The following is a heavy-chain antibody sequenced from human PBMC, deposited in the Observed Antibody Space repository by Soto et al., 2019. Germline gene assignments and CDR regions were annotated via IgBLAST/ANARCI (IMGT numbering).Heavy chain of an antibody. D-gene: IGHD2-2*02. CDR1: GFMFSCCA. J-gene: IGHJ2*01. V-gene: IGHV3-23*01. CDR2: IHGDGDYS. Sequence: EVQLLDSGGGLVQPGGSLSLSCAASGFMFSCCAMSWVRQAPGKGLEWVSTIHGDGDYSHYTDSVEGRFTISRDNSRNTLYLQMDSLRADDTATYYCAKNRGAGDYTNWSFAVWGRGTLVAVSS. CDR3: AKNRGAGDYTNWSFAV.